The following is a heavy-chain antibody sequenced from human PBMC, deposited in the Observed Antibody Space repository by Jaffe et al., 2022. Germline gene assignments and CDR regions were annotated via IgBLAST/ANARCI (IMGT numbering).Heavy chain of an antibody. CDR2: ISRSSSAT. D-gene: IGHD4-4*01. J-gene: IGHJ1*01. CDR3: ASCYTLTTYINS. CDR1: GFTFSSFG. Sequence: EVQLVESGGGLVQPGGSLRLSCAASGFTFSSFGMHWVRQAPGKGLESIAYISRSSSATYYADSVKGRFTISRDDANNSLHLEMNSLRAEDTAIYYCASCYTLTTYINSWGRGTLVTVSS. V-gene: IGHV3-48*01.